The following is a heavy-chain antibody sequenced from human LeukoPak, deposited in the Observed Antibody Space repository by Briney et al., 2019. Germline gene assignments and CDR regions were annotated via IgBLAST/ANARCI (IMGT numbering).Heavy chain of an antibody. J-gene: IGHJ4*02. CDR3: ARGNKDYGDYARGLSDY. Sequence: GASVKVSCKASGYTFTSYGISWVRQAPGQGLEWMGWISAHNGNTNYAQKLQGRVTMTTDTSTSTAYMELRSLRSEDTAVYYCARGNKDYGDYARGLSDYWGQGTLVTVSS. D-gene: IGHD4-17*01. CDR1: GYTFTSYG. V-gene: IGHV1-18*01. CDR2: ISAHNGNT.